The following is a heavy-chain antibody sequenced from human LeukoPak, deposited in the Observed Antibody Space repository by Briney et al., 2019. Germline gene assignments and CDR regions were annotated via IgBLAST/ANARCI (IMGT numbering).Heavy chain of an antibody. J-gene: IGHJ5*02. CDR2: IYYSGST. CDR1: GGSVSSSSYY. V-gene: IGHV4-39*01. D-gene: IGHD2-2*01. Sequence: SETLSLTCTVSGGSVSSSSYYWGWIRQPPGKGLEWIGSIYYSGSTYYNPSLKSRVTISVDTSKNQFSLKLSSVTAADTAVYYCAKKSSWFDPWGQGTLVTVSS. CDR3: AKKSSWFDP.